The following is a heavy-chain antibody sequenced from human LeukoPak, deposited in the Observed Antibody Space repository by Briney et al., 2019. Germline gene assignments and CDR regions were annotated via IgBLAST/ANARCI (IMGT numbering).Heavy chain of an antibody. CDR2: MNPNSGNT. Sequence: ASVKVSCKASGYTFTSYDINWVRQATGQGLEWMGWMNPNSGNTAYAQKFVGRVTIIRNTSISTAYMELSSLTSEDTAVYYCARPRIVGADDAFDIWGQGTMVTVPS. D-gene: IGHD1-26*01. CDR1: GYTFTSYD. CDR3: ARPRIVGADDAFDI. V-gene: IGHV1-8*03. J-gene: IGHJ3*02.